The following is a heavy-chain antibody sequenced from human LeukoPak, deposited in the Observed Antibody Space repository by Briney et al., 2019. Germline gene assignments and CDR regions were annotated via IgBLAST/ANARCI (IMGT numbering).Heavy chain of an antibody. J-gene: IGHJ4*02. CDR3: ARRGSGSWGDFDY. D-gene: IGHD2-15*01. Sequence: SEPESLTCTVSGGSISASSYYGRWIRQPPGKGLEWIATIYYSGTTYYNPSLKSRVTISLDTSKNPFSLNLSSVTAADTAVYYCARRGSGSWGDFDYWGQGTLVTVSS. V-gene: IGHV4-39*01. CDR1: GGSISASSYY. CDR2: IYYSGTT.